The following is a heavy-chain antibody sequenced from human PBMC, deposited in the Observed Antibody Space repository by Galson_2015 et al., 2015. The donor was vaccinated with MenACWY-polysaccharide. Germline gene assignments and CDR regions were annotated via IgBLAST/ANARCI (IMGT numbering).Heavy chain of an antibody. V-gene: IGHV4-31*03. D-gene: IGHD3-16*01. CDR3: ARTRGRPRWFDP. Sequence: TLSLTCTVSGGSISSGGYYWSWIRQHPGKSLEWIGYIYYSGSTYYNPSLKSRVTISVDTSKNQFSLKLSSVTAADTAVYYCARTRGRPRWFDPWGQGTLVTVSS. CDR2: IYYSGST. J-gene: IGHJ5*02. CDR1: GGSISSGGYY.